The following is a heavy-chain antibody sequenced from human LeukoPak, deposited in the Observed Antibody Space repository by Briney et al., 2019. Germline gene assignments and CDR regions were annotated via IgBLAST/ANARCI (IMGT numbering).Heavy chain of an antibody. CDR3: ARGSGSGSYFDY. CDR2: IYYSGST. V-gene: IGHV4-59*01. D-gene: IGHD3-10*01. J-gene: IGHJ4*02. CDR1: VGSISRYY. Sequence: LSETLSLTCTVSVGSISRYYWRVIRQPPGTGLEGIGDIYYSGSTNYNPSLKSRVTISVDTSNNQLSLKLSSVTAADTAVYYCARGSGSGSYFDYWGQGTLVTVSS.